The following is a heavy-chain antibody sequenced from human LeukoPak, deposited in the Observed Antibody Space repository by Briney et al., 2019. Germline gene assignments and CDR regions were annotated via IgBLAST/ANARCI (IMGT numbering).Heavy chain of an antibody. J-gene: IGHJ4*02. CDR3: AKDLAYDSSGYYPPSFDY. CDR1: RFTFSSYA. Sequence: GGSLRLSCAASRFTFSSYAMSWVRQAPGKGLEWVSVISGGGGSTYYADSVKGRFTISRDNSKNTLYLQMNSLRAEDTAVYYCAKDLAYDSSGYYPPSFDYWGQGTLVTVSS. V-gene: IGHV3-23*01. D-gene: IGHD3-22*01. CDR2: ISGGGGST.